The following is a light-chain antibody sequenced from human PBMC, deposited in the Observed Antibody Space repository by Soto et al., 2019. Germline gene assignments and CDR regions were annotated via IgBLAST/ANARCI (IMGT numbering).Light chain of an antibody. CDR1: QSISRR. CDR2: DAS. J-gene: IGKJ4*01. CDR3: HHYNSYPLT. Sequence: DIEMTQSPPTVSASVGDRVTITCWASQSISRRLAWSQQKPGKVPKLLIYDASSLESGVPSRFSGGGSGTEFTLTISSLQPDDAATYYCHHYNSYPLTIGGGTKVEIK. V-gene: IGKV1-5*01.